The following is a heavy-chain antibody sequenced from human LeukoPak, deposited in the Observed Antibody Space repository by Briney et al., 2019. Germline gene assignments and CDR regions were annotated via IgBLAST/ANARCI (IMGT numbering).Heavy chain of an antibody. V-gene: IGHV3-23*01. D-gene: IGHD3-10*01. CDR2: ITTSGANT. CDR1: GFTFSSYA. CDR3: ARASSRGTFFDD. J-gene: IGHJ4*02. Sequence: GGSLRLSCAASGFTFSSYAMSWVRQAPGKGVEWVSGITTSGANTYYVDSVKGRFTISRGNSKNTLYLQLSSLRADDTAVYYCARASSRGTFFDDWGQGTLVTVSS.